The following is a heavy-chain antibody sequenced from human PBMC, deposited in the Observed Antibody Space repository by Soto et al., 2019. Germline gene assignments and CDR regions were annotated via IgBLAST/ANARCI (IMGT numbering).Heavy chain of an antibody. J-gene: IGHJ4*02. CDR1: GFTFSSYS. CDR3: ARDIPLPSAVLRYFDWSTQGGPFDY. V-gene: IGHV3-48*01. D-gene: IGHD3-9*01. Sequence: GGSLRLSCAASGFTFSSYSMNWVRQAPGKGLEWVSYISSSSSTIYYADSVKGRFTISRDNAKNSLYLQMNSLRAEDTAVYYCARDIPLPSAVLRYFDWSTQGGPFDYWGQGTLVTVSS. CDR2: ISSSSSTI.